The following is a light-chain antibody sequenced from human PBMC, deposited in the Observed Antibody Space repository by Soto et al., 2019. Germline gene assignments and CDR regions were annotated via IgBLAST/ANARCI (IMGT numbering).Light chain of an antibody. J-gene: IGKJ1*01. V-gene: IGKV1-39*01. CDR2: AAS. CDR3: QKYNSGAWT. Sequence: DIQMTQSPSSLSASVGDRVTITCRASHIISDYLNWYQQKPGTAPQLLISAASTLQSGVPSRFSGRGSGTDFTLTISSLQPEDVATYYCQKYNSGAWTFGQGTKVDIK. CDR1: HIISDY.